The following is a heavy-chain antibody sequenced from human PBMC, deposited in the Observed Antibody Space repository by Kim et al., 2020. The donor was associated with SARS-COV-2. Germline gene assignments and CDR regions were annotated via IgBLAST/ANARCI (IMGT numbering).Heavy chain of an antibody. Sequence: GGSLRLSCAASGFTFSSYGMHWVRQAPGKGLEWVAVISYDGSNKYYADSVKGRFTISRDNSKNTLYLQMNSLRAEDTAVYYCNVVPATTVTTPFDPWGQGTLVTVYS. CDR1: GFTFSSYG. CDR3: NVVPATTVTTPFDP. CDR2: ISYDGSNK. D-gene: IGHD4-4*01. J-gene: IGHJ5*02. V-gene: IGHV3-30*03.